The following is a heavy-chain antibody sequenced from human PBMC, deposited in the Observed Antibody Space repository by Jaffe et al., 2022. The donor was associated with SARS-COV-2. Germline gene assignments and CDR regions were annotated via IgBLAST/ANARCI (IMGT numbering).Heavy chain of an antibody. J-gene: IGHJ6*02. CDR1: GFTFDDYA. CDR3: AKDTAMVYYYYGMDV. CDR2: ISGDGGST. V-gene: IGHV3-43*02. Sequence: EVQLVESGGGVVQPGGSLRLSCAASGFTFDDYAMHWVRQAPGKGLEWVSLISGDGGSTYYADSVKGRFTISRDNSKNSLYLQMNSLRTEDTALYYCAKDTAMVYYYYGMDVWGQGTTVTVSS. D-gene: IGHD5-18*01.